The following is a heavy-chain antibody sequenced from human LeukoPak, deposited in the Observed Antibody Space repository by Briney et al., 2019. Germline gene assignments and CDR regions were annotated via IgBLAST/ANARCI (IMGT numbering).Heavy chain of an antibody. Sequence: ASVKVSCKASGYTFTSYDINWVRQATGQGLEWMGWMNPNSGNTGYAQKFQGRVTMTTDTSTSTVYMDLRSLRSDDTAVYYCARDPNQYEAVHPFDHWGQGTLVTISS. CDR3: ARDPNQYEAVHPFDH. CDR1: GYTFTSYD. D-gene: IGHD6-19*01. V-gene: IGHV1-8*01. J-gene: IGHJ4*02. CDR2: MNPNSGNT.